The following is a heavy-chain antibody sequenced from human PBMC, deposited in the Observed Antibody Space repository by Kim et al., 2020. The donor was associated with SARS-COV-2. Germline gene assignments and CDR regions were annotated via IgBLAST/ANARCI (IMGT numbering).Heavy chain of an antibody. CDR3: ARGRAVAANALGY. V-gene: IGHV4-34*01. J-gene: IGHJ4*02. D-gene: IGHD6-19*01. Sequence: YNPSLKSGVTSSVDTSKNQFSLKLSSVTAADTAVYYCARGRAVAANALGYWGQGTLVTVSS.